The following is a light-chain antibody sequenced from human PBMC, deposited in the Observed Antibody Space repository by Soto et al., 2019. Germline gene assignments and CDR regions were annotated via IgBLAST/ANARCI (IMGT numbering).Light chain of an antibody. CDR2: KAS. CDR1: QSISTW. Sequence: DLQMTQSPSTLSASVGDTVTITCRASQSISTWLAWYQQKPGKAPNLLIFKASSLESGVPSRFSGSGSGTEFTLTISSLQPDDFATYYCQQYNSNSQTFGQGTKVEIK. J-gene: IGKJ1*01. CDR3: QQYNSNSQT. V-gene: IGKV1-5*03.